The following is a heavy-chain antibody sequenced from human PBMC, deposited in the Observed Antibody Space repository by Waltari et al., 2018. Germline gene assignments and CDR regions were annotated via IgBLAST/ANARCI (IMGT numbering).Heavy chain of an antibody. J-gene: IGHJ6*02. V-gene: IGHV4-39*07. D-gene: IGHD5-12*01. Sequence: KSRVTISVDTSKNQFSLKLSSVTAADTAVYYCARDLSGYEPYYYYGMDVWGQGTTVTVSS. CDR3: ARDLSGYEPYYYYGMDV.